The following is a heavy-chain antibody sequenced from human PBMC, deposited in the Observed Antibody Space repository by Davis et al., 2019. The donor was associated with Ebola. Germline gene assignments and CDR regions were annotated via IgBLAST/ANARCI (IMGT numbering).Heavy chain of an antibody. CDR3: ARLIRGWFDP. Sequence: MPGGSLRLSCTVSGGSVSSGSYYWSWIRQPPGKGLGWIGYIYYSGSTNYNPSLKSRVTISVDTSKNQFSLKLSSVTAADTAVYYCARLIRGWFDPWGQGTLVTVSS. CDR1: GGSVSSGSYY. J-gene: IGHJ5*02. CDR2: IYYSGST. V-gene: IGHV4-61*01.